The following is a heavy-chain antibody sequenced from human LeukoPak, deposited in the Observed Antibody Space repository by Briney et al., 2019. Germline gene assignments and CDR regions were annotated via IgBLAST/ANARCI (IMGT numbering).Heavy chain of an antibody. CDR3: AKVPLRVLNYDSSGYYPAVDY. D-gene: IGHD3-22*01. CDR1: GGTFSSYA. J-gene: IGHJ4*02. V-gene: IGHV1-69*01. Sequence: SVKVSCKASGGTFSSYAISWVRQAPGQGLEWMGGIIPIFGTANYAQKFQGRVTITADESTSTAYMELSSLRAEDTAVYYCAKVPLRVLNYDSSGYYPAVDYWGQGTLVTVSS. CDR2: IIPIFGTA.